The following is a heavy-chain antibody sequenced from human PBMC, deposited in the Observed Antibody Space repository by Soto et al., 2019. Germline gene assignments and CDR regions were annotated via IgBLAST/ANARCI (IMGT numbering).Heavy chain of an antibody. Sequence: WGSKRHPRAAAGVTFSNFGVNWVRQAARKGREWGAYIISRGRTTYYAGSGKGRFTISRDNADHPPLLQMNRVIAEDTAIYDWVGDEKSYGDFLRGFDYWGRGTLVTVSS. CDR3: VGDEKSYGDFLRGFDY. D-gene: IGHD4-17*01. J-gene: IGHJ4*02. CDR1: GVTFSNFG. V-gene: IGHV3-48*01. CDR2: IISRGRTT.